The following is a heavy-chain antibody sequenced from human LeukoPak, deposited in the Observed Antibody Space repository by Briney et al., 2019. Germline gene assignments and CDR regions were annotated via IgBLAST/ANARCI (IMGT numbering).Heavy chain of an antibody. CDR3: ARESSLDTFDY. Sequence: SETLSLTCTVSGGSISSYYWSWVRQPPGKGLEWIGYIYYSGSTNYNPSLKSRVTISVDTSKNQFSLKLSSVTAADTAVYYCARESSLDTFDYWGQGTLVTVSS. V-gene: IGHV4-59*01. CDR1: GGSISSYY. CDR2: IYYSGST. J-gene: IGHJ4*02. D-gene: IGHD6-19*01.